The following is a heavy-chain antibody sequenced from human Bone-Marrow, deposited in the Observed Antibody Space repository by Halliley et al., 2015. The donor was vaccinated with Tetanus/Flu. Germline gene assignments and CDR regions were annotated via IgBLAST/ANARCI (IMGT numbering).Heavy chain of an antibody. V-gene: IGHV4-30-4*01. CDR2: IYYSGST. CDR3: ARLTYFYDSSAYQSTKTFDY. D-gene: IGHD3-22*01. J-gene: IGHJ4*02. Sequence: TLSLTCAVSGGSISSGDYYWSWIRQPPGKGLEWIGYIYYSGSTYYNPSLKSRLIMSADTSKNQFSLKLYSVTAADTAVYYCARLTYFYDSSAYQSTKTFDYWGQGTPVTVSS. CDR1: GGSISSGDYY.